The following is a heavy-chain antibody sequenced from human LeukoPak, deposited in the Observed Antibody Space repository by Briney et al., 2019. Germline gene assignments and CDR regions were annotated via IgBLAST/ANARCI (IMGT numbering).Heavy chain of an antibody. CDR2: IYPGDSDT. J-gene: IGHJ5*02. V-gene: IGHV5-51*01. D-gene: IGHD3-22*01. CDR1: GYSFTSYW. Sequence: GESLKISCKGSGYSFTSYWIGWVRQMPGKGLEWMGIIYPGDSDTRYSPSFQGQVTISADKSIGTAYLQWSSLKASDTAMYYCARYPYYYDSSGYYYDHWGQGTLVTVSS. CDR3: ARYPYYYDSSGYYYDH.